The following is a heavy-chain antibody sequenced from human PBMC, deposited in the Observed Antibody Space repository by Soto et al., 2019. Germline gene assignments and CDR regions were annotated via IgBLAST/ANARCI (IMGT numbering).Heavy chain of an antibody. CDR2: IYWDDDK. D-gene: IGHD3-10*01. Sequence: QITLKESGPTLVKPTQTLTLTCTFSGFSLTTRGVAVGWIRQPPGKALEWLAVIYWDDDKRYSPSLKTRLTITKDTSKSQVVLTLTNMDPVDTATYYCAHGDGSLGRDWFDPWGQGTLVTVSS. J-gene: IGHJ5*02. CDR1: GFSLTTRGVA. CDR3: AHGDGSLGRDWFDP. V-gene: IGHV2-5*02.